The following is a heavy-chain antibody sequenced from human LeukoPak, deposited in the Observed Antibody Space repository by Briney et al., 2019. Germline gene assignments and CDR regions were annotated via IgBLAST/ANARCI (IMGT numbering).Heavy chain of an antibody. CDR2: IIPIFGTA. D-gene: IGHD2-2*01. J-gene: IGHJ5*02. Sequence: SVKVSCKASGYTFTSYGISWVRQAPGQGLEWMGGIIPIFGTANYAQKFQGRVTITADESTSTAYMELSSLRSEDTAVYYCARGVLVVVPAARGWFDPWGQGTLVTVSS. V-gene: IGHV1-69*13. CDR1: GYTFTSYG. CDR3: ARGVLVVVPAARGWFDP.